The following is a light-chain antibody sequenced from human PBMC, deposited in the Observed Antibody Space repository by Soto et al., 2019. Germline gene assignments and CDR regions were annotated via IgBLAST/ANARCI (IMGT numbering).Light chain of an antibody. V-gene: IGKV3-15*01. Sequence: EIVMTQSPATLSVSPGERATFSCRASQSVSSNLAWYQQKPGQAPGLLIYGASIRATGIPARFSGSGSGTEFTLTISTLQSEDFAMYYCQHYNNWPPWTFGQGTKVDIK. CDR1: QSVSSN. J-gene: IGKJ1*01. CDR2: GAS. CDR3: QHYNNWPPWT.